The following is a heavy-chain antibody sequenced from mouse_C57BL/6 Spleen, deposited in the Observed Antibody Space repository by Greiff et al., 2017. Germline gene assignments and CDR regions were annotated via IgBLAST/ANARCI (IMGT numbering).Heavy chain of an antibody. CDR3: ARDRGGTGDFDY. CDR1: GFTFSSYA. CDR2: ISDGGSYT. Sequence: EVQVVESGGGLVKPGGSLKLSCAASGFTFSSYAMSWVRQTPEKRLEWVATISDGGSYTYYPDNVKGRFTISRDNAKNNLYLQMSHLKSEDTAMYYCARDRGGTGDFDYWGQGTTLTVSS. V-gene: IGHV5-4*01. J-gene: IGHJ2*01. D-gene: IGHD4-1*01.